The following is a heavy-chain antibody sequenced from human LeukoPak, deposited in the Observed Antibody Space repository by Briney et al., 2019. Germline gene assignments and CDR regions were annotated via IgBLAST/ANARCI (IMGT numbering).Heavy chain of an antibody. CDR2: INHRGST. Sequence: PSETLSLTCAVYGGSFSGYYWSWIRQPPGKGLEWIGEINHRGSTNYNPSLKSRVTISVDTSKNQFSLKLSSVTAADTAVYYCARDPVRGVPRSDWFDPWGQGTLVTVSS. CDR3: ARDPVRGVPRSDWFDP. CDR1: GGSFSGYY. J-gene: IGHJ5*02. V-gene: IGHV4-34*01. D-gene: IGHD3-10*01.